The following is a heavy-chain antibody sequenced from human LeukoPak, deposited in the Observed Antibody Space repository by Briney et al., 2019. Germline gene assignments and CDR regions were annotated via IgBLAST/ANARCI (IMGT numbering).Heavy chain of an antibody. CDR3: ARAADCSSTSCYNDYYYYMDV. CDR2: MNPNSGNT. Sequence: GASVKVSCKASGYTFTSYDINWVRQATGQGLEWMGWMNPNSGNTGYAQKFQGRVTITRNTSISTAYMELSSLRSEDTAVYYCARAADCSSTSCYNDYYYYMDVWGKGTTVTVSS. V-gene: IGHV1-8*03. D-gene: IGHD2-2*02. J-gene: IGHJ6*03. CDR1: GYTFTSYD.